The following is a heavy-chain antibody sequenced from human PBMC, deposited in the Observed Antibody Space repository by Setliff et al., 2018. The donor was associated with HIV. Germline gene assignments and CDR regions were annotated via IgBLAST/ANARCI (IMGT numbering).Heavy chain of an antibody. Sequence: QPGGSLRLSCVASGFIFSDRYMDWVRQAPGKGLEWIGRSRNKANSYSTEYAASVKGRSTISRDASKSSMYLQMNSLKSEDTAVYYCVGLRYYADGAWHGGDYWGQGSLVTVSS. CDR3: VGLRYYADGAWHGGDY. CDR1: GFIFSDRY. CDR2: SRNKANSYST. J-gene: IGHJ4*02. V-gene: IGHV3-72*01. D-gene: IGHD2-8*01.